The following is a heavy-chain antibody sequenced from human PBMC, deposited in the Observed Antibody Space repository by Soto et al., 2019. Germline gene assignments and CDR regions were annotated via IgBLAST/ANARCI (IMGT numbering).Heavy chain of an antibody. CDR1: GFTFSDHY. V-gene: IGHV3-72*01. CDR3: ARDLGS. J-gene: IGHJ5*02. CDR2: SRNKANSYTT. Sequence: EVQLVESGGGLVQPGGSLRLSCAASGFTFSDHYMDWVRQAPGKGLEWVGRSRNKANSYTTEYAASVRGRFTISRDDSKNSLYLQMNSLKDEDTAVYYCARDLGSWGQGTLVTVSS.